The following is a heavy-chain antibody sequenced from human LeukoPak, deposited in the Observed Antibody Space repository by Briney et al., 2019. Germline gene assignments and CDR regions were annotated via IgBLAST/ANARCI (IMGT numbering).Heavy chain of an antibody. J-gene: IGHJ5*02. V-gene: IGHV4-59*01. D-gene: IGHD3-10*01. CDR3: ARNHGSGRGEWFDP. CDR1: GVSISSYY. Sequence: SETLSLTCTVSGVSISSYYWSWIRQPPGKGLEWIGYIYYSGSTKYNPSLKSRVTISVDTSKNQFSLKMSSVTAADTAVYYCARNHGSGRGEWFDPWGQGTLVTVSS. CDR2: IYYSGST.